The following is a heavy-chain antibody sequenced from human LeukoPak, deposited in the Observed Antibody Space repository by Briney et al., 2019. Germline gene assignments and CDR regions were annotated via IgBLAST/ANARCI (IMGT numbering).Heavy chain of an antibody. J-gene: IGHJ4*02. V-gene: IGHV3-7*01. CDR2: IKQDGSET. CDR3: ARDLLGVWAY. CDR1: GFTFSRYW. Sequence: PGGSPRLSCAGSGFTFSRYWMSWVRQAPGKGLEWVTNIKQDGSETSYLDSVRGRFTVSRDNTKNSVYLQMNSLRAEDTAVYYCARDLLGVWAYWGPGTLVTVSS. D-gene: IGHD3-10*01.